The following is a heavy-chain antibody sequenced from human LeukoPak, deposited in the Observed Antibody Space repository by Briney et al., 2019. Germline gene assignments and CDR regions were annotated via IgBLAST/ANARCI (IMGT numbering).Heavy chain of an antibody. J-gene: IGHJ4*02. D-gene: IGHD3-9*01. CDR2: ISSSSSYI. Sequence: GGSLRLSCAASGFTFSSYSMNWVRQAPGKGLEWVSSISSSSSYIYYADSVKGRFTISRDNAKNSLYLQMNSLRAEDTAVYYCARGYDILTGYPSGYWGQGTLVTVSS. CDR1: GFTFSSYS. V-gene: IGHV3-21*01. CDR3: ARGYDILTGYPSGY.